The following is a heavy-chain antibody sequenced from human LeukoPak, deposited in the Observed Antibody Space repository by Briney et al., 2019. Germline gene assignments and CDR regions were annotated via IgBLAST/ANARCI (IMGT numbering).Heavy chain of an antibody. V-gene: IGHV1-69*06. CDR2: IIPIFGTA. CDR3: ARVQYRELSRYYYYYGMDV. D-gene: IGHD3-16*02. Sequence: ASVKVSCKASGGTFSSYAISWVRQAPGQGLEWMGGIIPIFGTANYAQKFQGGVTITADKSTSTAYMELSSLRSEDTAVYYCARVQYRELSRYYYYYGMDVWGKGTTVTVSS. CDR1: GGTFSSYA. J-gene: IGHJ6*04.